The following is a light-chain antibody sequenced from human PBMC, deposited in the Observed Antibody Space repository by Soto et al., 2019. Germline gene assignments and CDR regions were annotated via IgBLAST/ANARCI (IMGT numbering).Light chain of an antibody. CDR2: LAS. V-gene: IGKV1-9*01. CDR3: QQLDSDPPWT. CDR1: QDISTY. J-gene: IGKJ1*01. Sequence: IQLTQSPSSVSASVGDRVTITCRASQDISTYLAWYQQNPGRAPKLLIYLASTLHTGVPARFSGSGSGTDFTLTIISLQPEDFATYYCQQLDSDPPWTFGQGTRVEIK.